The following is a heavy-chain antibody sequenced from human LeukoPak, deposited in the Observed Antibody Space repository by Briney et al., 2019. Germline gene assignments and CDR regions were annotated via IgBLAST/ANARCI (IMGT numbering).Heavy chain of an antibody. D-gene: IGHD2-2*01. CDR3: ARLSADSSSSRGFDY. CDR2: IYTSGSI. CDR1: GAYISSYY. Sequence: SETLSLTCTVSGAYISSYYWTWIRQPTGKGLEWIGRIYTSGSINYNPSLKRRVAMSVDTSKNQFSLKLSSVTAADTAVYYCARLSADSSSSRGFDYWGQGTLVTVSS. V-gene: IGHV4-4*07. J-gene: IGHJ4*02.